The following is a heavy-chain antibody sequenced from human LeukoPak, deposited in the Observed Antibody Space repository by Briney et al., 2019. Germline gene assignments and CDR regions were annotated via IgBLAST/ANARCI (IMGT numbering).Heavy chain of an antibody. CDR1: GYTFTSYD. CDR2: MNPNSGNT. CDR3: ARGLSVPAAGTDWFDP. D-gene: IGHD6-13*01. J-gene: IGHJ5*02. V-gene: IGHV1-8*01. Sequence: ASVKVSCKASGYTFTSYDINWVRQATGQGPEWMGWMNPNSGNTGYAQKFQGRVTMTRNTSISTAYMELSSLRSEDTAVYYCARGLSVPAAGTDWFDPWGQGTLVTVSS.